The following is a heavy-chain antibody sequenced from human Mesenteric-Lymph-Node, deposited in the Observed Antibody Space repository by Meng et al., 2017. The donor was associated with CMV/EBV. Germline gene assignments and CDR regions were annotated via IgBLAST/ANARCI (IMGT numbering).Heavy chain of an antibody. D-gene: IGHD2-2*01. CDR1: GYTFTGYY. CDR3: VRVVPAAINPNWFDP. J-gene: IGHJ5*02. V-gene: IGHV1-2*02. CDR2: INPYSGGT. Sequence: ASVKVSCKASGYTFTGYYMHWVRQAPGQGLEWMGWINPYSGGTNYAQKFQGRVTMTRDTSITTAYMELTGLTSDDAAVYYCVRVVPAAINPNWFDPWGQGTLVTVSS.